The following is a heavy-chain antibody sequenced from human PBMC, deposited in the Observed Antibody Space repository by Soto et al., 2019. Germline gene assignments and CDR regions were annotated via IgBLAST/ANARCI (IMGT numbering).Heavy chain of an antibody. J-gene: IGHJ6*02. D-gene: IGHD2-15*01. CDR3: ARERAAAYYYYGMDV. Sequence: EVQLVESGGGLVKPGGSLRLSCAASGFTFSSYSMNWVRQAPGKGLEWVSSISSSSSYIYYADSVKGRFTISRDNAKNSLYLQMTSLRAEDTAVYYCARERAAAYYYYGMDVWGQGTTVTVSS. CDR2: ISSSSSYI. V-gene: IGHV3-21*01. CDR1: GFTFSSYS.